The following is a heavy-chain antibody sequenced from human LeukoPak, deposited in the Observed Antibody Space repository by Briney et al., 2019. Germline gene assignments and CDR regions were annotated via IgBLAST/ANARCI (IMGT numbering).Heavy chain of an antibody. J-gene: IGHJ5*02. Sequence: GGSLRLSCAASGFTFSSYAMHWVRKAPGKGLEWVAVISYDGSNKYYADSVKGRFTISRDNSKNTLYLQMNSLRAEDTAVYYCAGVRGVTGWFDPWGQGTLVTVSS. CDR1: GFTFSSYA. V-gene: IGHV3-30-3*01. CDR3: AGVRGVTGWFDP. D-gene: IGHD3-10*01. CDR2: ISYDGSNK.